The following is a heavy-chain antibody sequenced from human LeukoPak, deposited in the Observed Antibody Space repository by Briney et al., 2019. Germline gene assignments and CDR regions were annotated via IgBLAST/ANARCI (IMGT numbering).Heavy chain of an antibody. CDR1: GFTFSTYW. J-gene: IGHJ4*02. CDR2: INSGGSSA. CDR3: ARGSTIAAAALDY. V-gene: IGHV3-74*01. D-gene: IGHD6-13*01. Sequence: GGSLRLSCAASGFTFSTYWMHWVRQVPGKGLVWVPHINSGGSSARYADPVKGRFTISRDNAKNTVYLQMNSLRGEDTAVYYCARGSTIAAAALDYWGQGTLVTVSS.